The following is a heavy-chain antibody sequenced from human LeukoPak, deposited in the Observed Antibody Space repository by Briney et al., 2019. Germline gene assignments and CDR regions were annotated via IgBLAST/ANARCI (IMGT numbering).Heavy chain of an antibody. CDR2: ISAYNGNT. D-gene: IGHD6-19*01. Sequence: ASVKVSCKASGHTFTSYGISWVRQAPGQGLEWMGWISAYNGNTNYAQKLQGRVTMTTDTSTSTAYMELRSLRSDDTAVYYCARDGRGWNPYYFDYWGQGTLVTVSS. CDR3: ARDGRGWNPYYFDY. V-gene: IGHV1-18*01. CDR1: GHTFTSYG. J-gene: IGHJ4*02.